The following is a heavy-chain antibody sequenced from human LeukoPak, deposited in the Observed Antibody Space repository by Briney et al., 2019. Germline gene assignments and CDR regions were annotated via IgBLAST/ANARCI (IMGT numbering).Heavy chain of an antibody. J-gene: IGHJ3*02. CDR2: IYYSGST. V-gene: IGHV4-59*08. CDR1: GGSISSYY. CDR3: ARHERDVSLEYAFDI. D-gene: IGHD3-3*01. Sequence: SETLSLTCTVSGGSISSYYWSWIRQPPGKGLEWIGYIYYSGSTSYYPSLKSRVTILVDTSKNQFSLKLRSVTAADTAVYYCARHERDVSLEYAFDIWGQGTMVTVSS.